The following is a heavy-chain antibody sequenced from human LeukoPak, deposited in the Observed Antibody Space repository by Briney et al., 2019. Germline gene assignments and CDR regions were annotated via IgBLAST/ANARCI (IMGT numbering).Heavy chain of an antibody. CDR3: ARAGAIIYYYYYMDV. D-gene: IGHD5-12*01. J-gene: IGHJ6*03. CDR2: ISAYNGNT. Sequence: ASVKVSCKASGYTFTSYGISWVRQAPGQGLEWMGWISAYNGNTNYAQKLQGRVTMTTDTSTSTAYMELRSLRSDDTAVYYCARAGAIIYYYYYMDVWGKGTTVTVSS. V-gene: IGHV1-18*01. CDR1: GYTFTSYG.